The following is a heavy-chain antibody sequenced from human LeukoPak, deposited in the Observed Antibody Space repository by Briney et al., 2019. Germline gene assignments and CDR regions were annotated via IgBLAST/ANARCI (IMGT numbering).Heavy chain of an antibody. D-gene: IGHD2/OR15-2a*01. Sequence: SETLSLTCTVSGGSISSGGYYWSWIRQHPGKGLEWIGYIYYSGSTYYNPSLKSRVTISVDTSKNQFSLKLSSVTAAVTAVYYCARLLDGNLFDYWGQGTMVTVSS. CDR2: IYYSGST. CDR3: ARLLDGNLFDY. J-gene: IGHJ4*02. CDR1: GGSISSGGYY. V-gene: IGHV4-31*03.